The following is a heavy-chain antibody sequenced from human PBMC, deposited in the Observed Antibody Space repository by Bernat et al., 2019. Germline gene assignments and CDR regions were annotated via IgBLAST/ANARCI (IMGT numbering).Heavy chain of an antibody. D-gene: IGHD3-22*01. V-gene: IGHV1-69*04. CDR3: ARDYYDSSGYEEGSMPFDY. J-gene: IGHJ4*02. CDR2: IIPILGIA. CDR1: GYTVTSYG. Sequence: QVQLVQSGAEVKKPGASVKVSCKASGYTVTSYGISWVRQAPGQGLEWMGRIIPILGIANYAQKFQGRVTITADKSTSTAYMELSSLRSEATAVYYCARDYYDSSGYEEGSMPFDYWGQGTLVTVSS.